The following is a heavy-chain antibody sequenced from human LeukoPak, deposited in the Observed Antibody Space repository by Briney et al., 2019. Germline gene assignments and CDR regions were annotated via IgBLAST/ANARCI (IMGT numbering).Heavy chain of an antibody. CDR2: ISGSGGST. J-gene: IGHJ6*03. CDR1: GFTFSSYA. V-gene: IGHV3-23*01. CDR3: AKSRLVYYYYMDV. Sequence: GGSLRLSCAASGFTFSSYAMSWVRRAPGKGLEWVSAISGSGGSTYYADSVKGRFTISRDNSKNTLYLQMDSLRAEDTAVYYCAKSRLVYYYYMDVWGKGTTVTVSS.